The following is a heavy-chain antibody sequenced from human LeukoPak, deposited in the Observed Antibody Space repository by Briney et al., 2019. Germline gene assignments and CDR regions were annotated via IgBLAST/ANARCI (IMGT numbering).Heavy chain of an antibody. V-gene: IGHV1-2*02. CDR1: GYTFTGYY. Sequence: ASVKVSCKASGYTFTGYYIYWVRQAPGQELEWMGWINPNSGDTDYTQKFQGRVTMTRDTSISTAYMELSRLRSDDTAVYYCARDYSRYFDFWGQGTLVTVSS. CDR3: ARDYSRYFDF. D-gene: IGHD4-11*01. J-gene: IGHJ4*02. CDR2: INPNSGDT.